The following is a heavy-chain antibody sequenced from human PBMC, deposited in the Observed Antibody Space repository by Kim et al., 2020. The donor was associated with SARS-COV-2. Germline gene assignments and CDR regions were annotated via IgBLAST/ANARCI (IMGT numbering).Heavy chain of an antibody. Sequence: GESLKISCKGSGYSFTSYWIGWVRQMPGKGLEWMGIIYPGDSDTRYSPSFQGQVTISADKSISTAYLQWSSLKASDTAMYYCARHYYYDSSGYYRLYYFDYWGQGTLVTVSS. CDR2: IYPGDSDT. J-gene: IGHJ4*02. CDR3: ARHYYYDSSGYYRLYYFDY. CDR1: GYSFTSYW. V-gene: IGHV5-51*01. D-gene: IGHD3-22*01.